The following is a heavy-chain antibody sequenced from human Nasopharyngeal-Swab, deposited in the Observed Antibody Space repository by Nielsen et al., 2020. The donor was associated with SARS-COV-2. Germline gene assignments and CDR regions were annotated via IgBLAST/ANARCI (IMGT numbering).Heavy chain of an antibody. CDR3: ARGVVVVAAIDWFDP. CDR2: INAGNGNT. CDR1: GYTFTSYT. Sequence: ASVKVSCKASGYTFTSYTMHWVRQAPGQRLEWMGWINAGNGNTKYSQKFQGRVTMTTDTSTSTAYMELRSLRSDDTAVYYCARGVVVVAAIDWFDPWGQGTLVTVSS. J-gene: IGHJ5*02. V-gene: IGHV1-3*01. D-gene: IGHD2-15*01.